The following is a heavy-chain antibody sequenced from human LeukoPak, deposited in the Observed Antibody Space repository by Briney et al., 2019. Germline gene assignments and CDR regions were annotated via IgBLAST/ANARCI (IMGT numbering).Heavy chain of an antibody. CDR2: ISSSSSYI. Sequence: GGSLRLSCAASGFTFSSYSMNWVRQAPGKGLEWVSPISSSSSYIYYADSVKGRFTISRDNAKNSLYLQMNSLRAEDTAVYYYARDCSGGSCYSAFDYWGQGTLVTVSS. CDR1: GFTFSSYS. CDR3: ARDCSGGSCYSAFDY. J-gene: IGHJ4*02. V-gene: IGHV3-21*01. D-gene: IGHD2-15*01.